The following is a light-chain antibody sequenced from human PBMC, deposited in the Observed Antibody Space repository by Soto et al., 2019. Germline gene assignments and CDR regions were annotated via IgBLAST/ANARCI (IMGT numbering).Light chain of an antibody. CDR2: DAS. CDR1: QSVSSY. J-gene: IGKJ2*01. V-gene: IGKV3-11*01. CDR3: QQRSIGLLP. Sequence: EIVLTQSPATLSLSPGERATLSCRASQSVSSYLAWYQQKPGQAPRLLIYDASNRATVIPDRFSGSGSGTDCSHTIRSLGHEEFAVYHCQQRSIGLLPFRQGTKLQIK.